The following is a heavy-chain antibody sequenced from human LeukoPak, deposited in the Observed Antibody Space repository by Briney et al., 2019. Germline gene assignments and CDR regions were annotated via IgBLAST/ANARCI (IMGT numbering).Heavy chain of an antibody. D-gene: IGHD3-3*01. V-gene: IGHV3-30-3*01. CDR2: ISYDGSNK. Sequence: GGSLRLSCAASGFTFSSYTMHWVRQAPGKGLEWVAVISYDGSNKYYADSVKGRFTISRDNSKNTLYLQMNSLRAEDTAVYYCARGTADYDFWSGYSFWGQGTLVTVSS. J-gene: IGHJ4*02. CDR3: ARGTADYDFWSGYSF. CDR1: GFTFSSYT.